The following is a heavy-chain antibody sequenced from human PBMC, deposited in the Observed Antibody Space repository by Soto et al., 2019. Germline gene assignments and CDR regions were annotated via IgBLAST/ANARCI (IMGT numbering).Heavy chain of an antibody. CDR1: GYTFTGYY. CDR3: ASLCESSGWHTSFDY. D-gene: IGHD6-19*01. V-gene: IGHV1-2*02. Sequence: GASVEVSCKASGYTFTGYYMHWVRQAPGQGLEWMGWINPNSGGTNYAQKFQGRVTMTRDTSISTAYMELSRLRSDDTAVYYCASLCESSGWHTSFDYWGQRTLVTVSS. J-gene: IGHJ4*02. CDR2: INPNSGGT.